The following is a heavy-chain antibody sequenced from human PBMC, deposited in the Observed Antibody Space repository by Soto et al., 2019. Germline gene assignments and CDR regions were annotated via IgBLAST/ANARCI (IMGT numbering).Heavy chain of an antibody. Sequence: EVQLVESGGGLVQPGGSLRLSCAASGFTFSSYWMSWVRQAPGKGLEWVANIKQDGSEKYYVDSVKGRFTISRDNAKNSLYLQMNSLRAEDPAVYYCARDRRWFGELQPMSYWCQGTLVTVSS. V-gene: IGHV3-7*01. CDR3: ARDRRWFGELQPMSY. CDR1: GFTFSSYW. D-gene: IGHD3-10*01. J-gene: IGHJ4*02. CDR2: IKQDGSEK.